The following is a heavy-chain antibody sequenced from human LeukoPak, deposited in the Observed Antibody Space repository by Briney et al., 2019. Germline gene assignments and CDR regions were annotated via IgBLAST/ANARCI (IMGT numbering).Heavy chain of an antibody. J-gene: IGHJ4*02. CDR3: ARYVDTAMVSSFDY. CDR2: IYYSGST. V-gene: IGHV4-59*01. CDR1: GGSFSSYY. Sequence: PSETLSLTCTVSGGSFSSYYWSWIRQPPGKGLEWIGYIYYSGSTNYNASLKRRGTISVDTSKNQFSLKLSSVTAADTAVNYCARYVDTAMVSSFDYWGQGTLVTVSS. D-gene: IGHD5-18*01.